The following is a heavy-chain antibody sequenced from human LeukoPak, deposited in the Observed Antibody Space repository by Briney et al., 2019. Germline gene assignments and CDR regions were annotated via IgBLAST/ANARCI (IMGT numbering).Heavy chain of an antibody. V-gene: IGHV3-66*01. D-gene: IGHD1-14*01. J-gene: IGHJ6*02. CDR1: GFTVSSNY. CDR2: IYGGTST. CDR3: ASRYEGASYYYYGMDV. Sequence: GGSLRLSCAASGFTVSSNYMSWVRQAPGRGLEWVSVIYGGTSTYYADSVKGRFTISRDDSRNTLYLQMSSLRAEDTAVYYCASRYEGASYYYYGMDVWGQGTTVTVSS.